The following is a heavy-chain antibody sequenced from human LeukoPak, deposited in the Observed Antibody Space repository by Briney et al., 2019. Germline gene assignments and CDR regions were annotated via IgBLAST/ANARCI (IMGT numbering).Heavy chain of an antibody. J-gene: IGHJ6*02. CDR2: FDPEDGET. CDR3: ARDSRIFGQDV. D-gene: IGHD3/OR15-3a*01. V-gene: IGHV1-24*01. Sequence: ASVKVSCKVSGYTLTELSMHWVRQAPGKGLEWMGGFDPEDGETIYAQKFQGRVTITRDTSASTAYMELSSLRSEDTAVYYCARDSRIFGQDVWGQGTTVTVSS. CDR1: GYTLTELS.